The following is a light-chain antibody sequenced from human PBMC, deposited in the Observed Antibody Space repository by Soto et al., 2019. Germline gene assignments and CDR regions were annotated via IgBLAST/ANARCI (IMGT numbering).Light chain of an antibody. CDR1: SSNLGAGYD. V-gene: IGLV1-40*01. CDR2: GNR. CDR3: QAYDYSLTASV. J-gene: IGLJ3*02. Sequence: QLVLTQPPSVSGAPGQRVTLPCTGNSSNLGAGYDVHWYQQLPGAAPKLVIFGNRNRPSGVPERFSGSKSGTSASLAITGLQAEDEADYYCQAYDYSLTASVFGGGTQLTVL.